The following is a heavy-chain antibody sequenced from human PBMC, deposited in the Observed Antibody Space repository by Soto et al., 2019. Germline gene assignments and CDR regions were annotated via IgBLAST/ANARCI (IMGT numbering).Heavy chain of an antibody. Sequence: PGGSLRLSCAASGFTFSSYWMHWVRQAPGKGLVWVSRINSDGSSTSYADSVKGRFTISRDNAKNTLYLQMTSLRAEDTAVYYCARGSGQWLIHYYYYGMDVWGQGTTVTVSS. CDR3: ARGSGQWLIHYYYYGMDV. J-gene: IGHJ6*02. D-gene: IGHD6-19*01. CDR2: INSDGSST. V-gene: IGHV3-74*01. CDR1: GFTFSSYW.